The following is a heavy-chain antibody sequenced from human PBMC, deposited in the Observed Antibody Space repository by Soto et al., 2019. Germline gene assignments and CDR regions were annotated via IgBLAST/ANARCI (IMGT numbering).Heavy chain of an antibody. J-gene: IGHJ6*02. CDR1: GYTFTSYA. Sequence: ASVKVSCKASGYTFTSYAMHWVRQAPGKRLEWMGWINAGNGNTKYSQKFQGRVTITRDTSASTAYMELSSLRSEDTAVYYCARDAHYDFWSGYYKGQYGMDVWGQGTTVTVSS. D-gene: IGHD3-3*01. CDR2: INAGNGNT. CDR3: ARDAHYDFWSGYYKGQYGMDV. V-gene: IGHV1-3*01.